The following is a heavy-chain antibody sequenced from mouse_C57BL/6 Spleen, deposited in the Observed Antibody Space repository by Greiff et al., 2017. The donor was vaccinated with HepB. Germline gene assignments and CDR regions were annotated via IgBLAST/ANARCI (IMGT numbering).Heavy chain of an antibody. D-gene: IGHD6-5*01. CDR2: IYPGDGDT. Sequence: VKLQQSGAELVKPGASVKISCKASGYAFSSYWMNWVKQRPGKGLEWIGQIYPGDGDTNYNGKFKGKATLTADKSSSTAYMQLSSLTSEDSAVYFCARYSYDYYAMDYWGQGTSVTVSS. CDR1: GYAFSSYW. V-gene: IGHV1-80*01. J-gene: IGHJ4*01. CDR3: ARYSYDYYAMDY.